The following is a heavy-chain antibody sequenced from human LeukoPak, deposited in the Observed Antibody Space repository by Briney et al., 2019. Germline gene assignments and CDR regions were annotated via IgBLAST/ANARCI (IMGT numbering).Heavy chain of an antibody. CDR2: IWYDGSNK. V-gene: IGHV3-33*01. Sequence: GRSLRLSCAASGFTFSSYGMHWVRQAPGKGLEWVAVIWYDGSNKYYADSVKGRFAISRDNSKNTLYLQMNSLRAEDTAVYYCARNQDYGVYNSVGAFDIWGQGTMVTVSS. CDR3: ARNQDYGVYNSVGAFDI. J-gene: IGHJ3*02. CDR1: GFTFSSYG. D-gene: IGHD4-17*01.